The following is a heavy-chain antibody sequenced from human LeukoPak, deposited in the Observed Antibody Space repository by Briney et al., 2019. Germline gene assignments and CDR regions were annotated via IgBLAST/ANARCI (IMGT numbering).Heavy chain of an antibody. CDR1: GFTSSRYW. V-gene: IGHV3-7*02. D-gene: IGHD7-27*01. J-gene: IGHJ4*02. Sequence: PGGSLRLSCAASGFTSSRYWMGWARQAPGKGLEWVATIKEDGGEKYYVDSVKGRFTISRDNAKNSLYLQMNSLRAEDTAVYYCAKNWGYFDDWGQGTLVTVSS. CDR2: IKEDGGEK. CDR3: AKNWGYFDD.